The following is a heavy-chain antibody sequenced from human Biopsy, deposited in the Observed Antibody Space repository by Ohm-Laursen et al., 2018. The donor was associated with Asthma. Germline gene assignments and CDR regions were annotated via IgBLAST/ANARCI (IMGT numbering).Heavy chain of an antibody. CDR1: GYSLTDLS. J-gene: IGHJ4*02. D-gene: IGHD4-17*01. CDR2: HDHEEGGT. Sequence: ASVKASCKIYGYSLTDLSMHWVRQAPGQGLEWMGGHDHEEGGTVNARRFQGRVTTTEDTSTDTAYMELSSLSSDETAVDYCASDFPKDYVRYNFQFWGQGTLVAVSS. CDR3: ASDFPKDYVRYNFQF. V-gene: IGHV1-24*01.